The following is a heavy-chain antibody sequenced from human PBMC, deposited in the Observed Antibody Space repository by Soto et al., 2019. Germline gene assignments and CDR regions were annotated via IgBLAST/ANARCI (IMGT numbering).Heavy chain of an antibody. CDR3: AKAGPLRYFDWLSLDY. CDR2: ISGSGGST. V-gene: IGHV3-23*01. J-gene: IGHJ4*02. CDR1: GFPFRTYA. D-gene: IGHD3-9*01. Sequence: GGSLSLSCAAYGFPFRTYAMTWVRQAPGKGLEWVSAISGSGGSTYYADSVKGQFTISRDNTKNTPYLQMNSLRAEDTAVYYCAKAGPLRYFDWLSLDYWGQGTLVTVSS.